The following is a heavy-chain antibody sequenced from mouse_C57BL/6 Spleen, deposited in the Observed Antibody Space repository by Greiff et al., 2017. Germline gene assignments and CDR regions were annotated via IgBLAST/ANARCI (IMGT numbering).Heavy chain of an antibody. D-gene: IGHD2-4*01. Sequence: EVHLVESGGGLVQPKGSLKLSCAASGFSFNTYAMNWVRQAPGKGLEWVARIRSKSNNYATYYADSVKDRFTISRDDSESMLYLQMNNLKTEDTARYYCVSPESIYYDYDGGYAMDYWGQGTSVTVSS. CDR3: VSPESIYYDYDGGYAMDY. CDR1: GFSFNTYA. J-gene: IGHJ4*01. CDR2: IRSKSNNYAT. V-gene: IGHV10-1*01.